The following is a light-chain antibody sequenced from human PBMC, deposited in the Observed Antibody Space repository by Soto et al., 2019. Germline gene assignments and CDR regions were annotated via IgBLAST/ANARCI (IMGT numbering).Light chain of an antibody. CDR3: LQYNNWPPETWT. V-gene: IGKV3-15*01. Sequence: EIVMTQSPATLSVSPGERATLSCRASQSVSSNLAWYQHRPGQAPRLLINGASTRATGIPGRFSGSGSGTEFTLTISSRQSEDIAVYFCLQYNNWPPETWTFGPGTKVEIK. CDR1: QSVSSN. J-gene: IGKJ1*01. CDR2: GAS.